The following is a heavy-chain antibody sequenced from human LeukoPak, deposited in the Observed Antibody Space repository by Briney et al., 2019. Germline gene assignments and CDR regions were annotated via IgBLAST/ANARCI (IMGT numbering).Heavy chain of an antibody. CDR3: ALGEDYYGSGSYVKDY. Sequence: GASVKVSCTASGGTFSSYAISWVRQAPGQGLERMGGIIPIFGTANYAQKFQGRVTITADESTSTAYMELSSLRSEDTAVYYCALGEDYYGSGSYVKDYWGQGTLVTVSS. CDR1: GGTFSSYA. D-gene: IGHD3-10*01. J-gene: IGHJ4*02. V-gene: IGHV1-69*01. CDR2: IIPIFGTA.